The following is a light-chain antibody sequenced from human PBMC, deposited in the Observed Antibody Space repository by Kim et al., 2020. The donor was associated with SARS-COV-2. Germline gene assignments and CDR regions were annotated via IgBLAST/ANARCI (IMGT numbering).Light chain of an antibody. CDR2: EVT. Sequence: QSALTQPASVSGSPGQSITMSCSGTSSDVGNYNLVSWYQQHPGKAPKLIIYEVTKRPSGVSNRFSGSKSGNPASLTISGLQAEDEADYYCCSYAGSSSLVFGGGTKLTVL. V-gene: IGLV2-23*02. J-gene: IGLJ3*02. CDR3: CSYAGSSSLV. CDR1: SSDVGNYNL.